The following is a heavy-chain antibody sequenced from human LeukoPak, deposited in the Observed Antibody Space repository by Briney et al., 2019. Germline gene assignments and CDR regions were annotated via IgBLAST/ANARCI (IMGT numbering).Heavy chain of an antibody. D-gene: IGHD3-22*01. CDR1: GGSISSGDYY. Sequence: SETLSLTCTVSGGSISSGDYYWSWIRQPPGKGLEWIGDIYYSGSTYYNPSLKSRVTISVDTSKNQFSLKLSSVTAADTAVYYCARDGYDSSGYFNWFDPWGQGTLVTVSS. V-gene: IGHV4-30-4*01. CDR2: IYYSGST. J-gene: IGHJ5*02. CDR3: ARDGYDSSGYFNWFDP.